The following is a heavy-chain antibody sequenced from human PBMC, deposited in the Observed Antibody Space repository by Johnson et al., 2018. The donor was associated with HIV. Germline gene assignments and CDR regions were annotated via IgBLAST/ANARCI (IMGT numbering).Heavy chain of an antibody. CDR3: ARETHYYDSSGYYVDAFDI. Sequence: VQLVESGGGVVRPGGSLRLSCAASGFTFDDYDISWVRQAPGKGLEWVSSINWNGGSTGYADSVKGRFTISRDNAKNSLYLQMNSLRAADTALYYCARETHYYDSSGYYVDAFDIWGQGTMVTVSS. V-gene: IGHV3-20*04. J-gene: IGHJ3*02. CDR1: GFTFDDYD. D-gene: IGHD3-22*01. CDR2: INWNGGST.